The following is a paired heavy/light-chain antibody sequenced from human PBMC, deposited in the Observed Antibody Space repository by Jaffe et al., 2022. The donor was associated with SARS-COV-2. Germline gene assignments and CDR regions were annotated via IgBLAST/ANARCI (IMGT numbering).Light chain of an antibody. V-gene: IGKV3-20*01. CDR2: GAS. CDR3: QQYDSSPWT. CDR1: QSVTSSY. Sequence: EIVLTQSPGTLSLSPGERATLSCRASQSVTSSYLAWYQQKPGQAPRLLIYGASSRATGIPDRFSGSGSGTDFTLTISRLEPEDFAVYYCQQYDSSPWTFGQGTKVEIK. J-gene: IGKJ1*01.
Heavy chain of an antibody. Sequence: QLQLQESGPGLVKPSETLSLTCTVSGGSISSSFYYWGWIRQPPGKGLEWIGDIYYSGSTYHNPSLKSRVTISVDTSKNQLSLKLSSVTATDTAIYYCARRGSSSSRRYFDSWGQGTLVTVSS. CDR3: ARRGSSSSRRYFDS. V-gene: IGHV4-39*01. D-gene: IGHD6-6*01. J-gene: IGHJ5*01. CDR2: IYYSGST. CDR1: GGSISSSFYY.